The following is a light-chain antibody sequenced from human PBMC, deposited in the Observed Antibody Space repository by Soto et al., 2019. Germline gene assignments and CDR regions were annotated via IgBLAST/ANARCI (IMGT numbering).Light chain of an antibody. CDR2: EVS. CDR1: RSDVGGYNL. V-gene: IGLV2-14*02. J-gene: IGLJ2*01. CDR3: ATWDGSLPAEV. Sequence: QSVLTQPASVSGSPGQSITMSCTGSRSDVGGYNLVSWYQQHPGKAPKLMIYEVSKRPSGVSNRFSGSKSGTSGTLDITGLQTGDEADYYCATWDGSLPAEVFGGGTKLTVL.